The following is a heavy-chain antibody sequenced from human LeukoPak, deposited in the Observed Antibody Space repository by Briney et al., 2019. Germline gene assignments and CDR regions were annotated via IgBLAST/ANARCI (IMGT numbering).Heavy chain of an antibody. D-gene: IGHD3-10*01. Sequence: PGGSLRLSCAASGWMHWVRQDPGKGLVWVSGINHDGSRTFYADSVKGRFTISRDNAKNTVYLQMNSLRPEDTAVYYCAKDQFYGSGSYRWGFDDWGQGTLVTVSS. CDR1: GW. V-gene: IGHV3-74*01. CDR3: AKDQFYGSGSYRWGFDD. J-gene: IGHJ4*02. CDR2: INHDGSRT.